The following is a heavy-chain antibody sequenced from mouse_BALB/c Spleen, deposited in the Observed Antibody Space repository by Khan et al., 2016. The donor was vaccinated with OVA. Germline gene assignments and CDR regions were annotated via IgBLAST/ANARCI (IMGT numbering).Heavy chain of an antibody. Sequence: VQLQQAGPEVVKPGALVKISCKASGYTFTSYDINWVKQRPGQGLEWIGWIYPGDGSTKYNEKFKGKDTLTVDKSSSTAYMQLSSLTSEKFTVYFCARGGITTATLSYWGQGTTLTVSS. J-gene: IGHJ2*01. CDR3: ARGGITTATLSY. D-gene: IGHD1-2*01. V-gene: IGHV1S56*01. CDR2: IYPGDGST. CDR1: GYTFTSYD.